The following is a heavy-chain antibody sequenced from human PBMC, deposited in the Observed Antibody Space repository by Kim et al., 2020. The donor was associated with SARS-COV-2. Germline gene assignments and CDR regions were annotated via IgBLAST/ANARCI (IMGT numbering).Heavy chain of an antibody. CDR2: INPNSGGT. D-gene: IGHD6-6*01. CDR3: AREGLRIAARPGWFDP. Sequence: ASVKVSCKASGYTFTGYYMHWVRQAPGQGLEWMGWINPNSGGTNYAQMFQGRVTMTRDTSISTAYMELSRLRSDDTGVYYCAREGLRIAARPGWFDPWGQGTLVTVSS. J-gene: IGHJ5*02. V-gene: IGHV1-2*02. CDR1: GYTFTGYY.